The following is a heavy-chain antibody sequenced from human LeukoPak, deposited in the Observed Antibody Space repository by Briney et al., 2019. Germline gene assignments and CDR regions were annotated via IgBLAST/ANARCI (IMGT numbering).Heavy chain of an antibody. V-gene: IGHV3-53*01. Sequence: GGSLRLSCAASGFSVSNNYMSWVRQAPGKGLEWVSVIHSGGETYYTDSVKGRFTISRDNSKNTLYLQMNSLRAEDTAVYYCAKDLTTTVVTFAFDYWGQGTLVTVSS. CDR1: GFSVSNNY. CDR3: AKDLTTTVVTFAFDY. J-gene: IGHJ4*02. CDR2: IHSGGET. D-gene: IGHD4-23*01.